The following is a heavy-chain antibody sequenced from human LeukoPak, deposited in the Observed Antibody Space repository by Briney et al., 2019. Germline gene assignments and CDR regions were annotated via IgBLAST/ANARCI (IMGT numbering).Heavy chain of an antibody. J-gene: IGHJ5*02. V-gene: IGHV3-33*06. CDR1: GFTFSSYG. CDR2: IWYDGSNK. Sequence: PGGSLRVFCAASGFTFSSYGMHWVRQAPGKGLEWVAVIWYDGSNKYYADSVKGRFTISRDNSKNTLYLQMNSLRAEDTAVYYCAKDWEDAIDPWGEGTLVTVSS. CDR3: AKDWEDAIDP. D-gene: IGHD1-26*01.